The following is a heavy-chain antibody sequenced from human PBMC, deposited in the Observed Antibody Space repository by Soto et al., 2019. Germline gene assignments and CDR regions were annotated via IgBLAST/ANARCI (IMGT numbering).Heavy chain of an antibody. CDR3: AKALGSSFLYNAEYFHY. V-gene: IGHV3-9*01. D-gene: IGHD3-3*01. J-gene: IGHJ1*01. CDR2: LSWNSGNV. Sequence: GGSLIISWAASGFAFDQYSMHWVRPAPVKGLEWVSGLSWNSGNVGYADSVKGRFTISRDNAKNSLYLQMNSLRAEDTALYYCAKALGSSFLYNAEYFHYWGQGTLVTVSS. CDR1: GFAFDQYS.